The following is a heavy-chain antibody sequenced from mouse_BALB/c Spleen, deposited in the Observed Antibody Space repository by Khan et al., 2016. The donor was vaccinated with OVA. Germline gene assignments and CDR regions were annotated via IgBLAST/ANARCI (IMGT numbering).Heavy chain of an antibody. Sequence: QVQLKQSGPGLVAPSQSLSITCTVSGFSLTDYGVNWIRQPPGKGLEWLGVIWGGGSTYYNSALKSRLSISKDNSKSQVFLKMSSLQTDDTAMYYCAKGVWSYYYALDYWSQGTSVTVSS. CDR3: AKGVWSYYYALDY. CDR1: GFSLTDYG. CDR2: IWGGGST. J-gene: IGHJ4*01. V-gene: IGHV2-6-5*01.